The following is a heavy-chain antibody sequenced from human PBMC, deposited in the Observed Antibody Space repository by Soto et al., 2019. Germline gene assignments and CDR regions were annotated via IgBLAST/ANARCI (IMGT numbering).Heavy chain of an antibody. CDR3: ARDRGYSYATVDY. V-gene: IGHV4-30-4*01. CDR1: GGSISSGDYY. Sequence: KTSETLSLTCTVSGGSISSGDYYWSWIRQPPGKGLEWIGYIYYSGSTYYNPSLKSRVTISVDTSKNQFSLKLSSVTAADTAVYYCARDRGYSYATVDYWGQGTLVTVSS. CDR2: IYYSGST. J-gene: IGHJ4*02. D-gene: IGHD5-18*01.